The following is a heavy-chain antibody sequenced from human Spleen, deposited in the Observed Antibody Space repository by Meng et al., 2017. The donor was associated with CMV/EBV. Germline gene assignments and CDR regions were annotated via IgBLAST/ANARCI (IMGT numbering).Heavy chain of an antibody. J-gene: IGHJ5*02. V-gene: IGHV1-46*01. CDR3: ARDGYCSSTSCFSWFDP. Sequence: ASVKVSCKASGYTFTGFYMHWVRQAPGQGLEWMGIINPSGGSTSYAQKFQGRVTMTRDTSTSTVYMELSSLRSEDTAVYYCARDGYCSSTSCFSWFDPWGQGTPVTVSS. CDR2: INPSGGST. D-gene: IGHD2-2*03. CDR1: GYTFTGFY.